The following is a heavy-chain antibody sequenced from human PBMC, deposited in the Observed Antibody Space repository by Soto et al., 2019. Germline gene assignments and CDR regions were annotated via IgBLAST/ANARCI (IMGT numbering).Heavy chain of an antibody. CDR1: GGTFSSYA. V-gene: IGHV1-69*01. J-gene: IGHJ3*02. Sequence: KASGGTFSSYAISWVRQAPGQGLEWMGGIIPIFGTANYAQKFQGRVTITADESTSTAYMELSSLRSEDTAVYYCARGPSHSYGYGAFDIWGQGTMVTV. CDR3: ARGPSHSYGYGAFDI. CDR2: IIPIFGTA. D-gene: IGHD5-18*01.